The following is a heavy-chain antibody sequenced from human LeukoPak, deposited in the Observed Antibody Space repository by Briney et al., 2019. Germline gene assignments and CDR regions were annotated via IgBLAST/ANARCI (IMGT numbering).Heavy chain of an antibody. V-gene: IGHV1-18*01. J-gene: IGHJ6*03. CDR1: GYTFTSYG. CDR2: ISSYNGNT. CDR3: ARGQDYGDYFTYYYMDV. Sequence: VASVKVSCKASGYTFTSYGISWVRQAPGQGLEWMGWISSYNGNTNYAQKLQGRVTMTTDTSTSTAYMELRSLRSDDTAVYYCARGQDYGDYFTYYYMDVWGKGTTVTISS. D-gene: IGHD4-17*01.